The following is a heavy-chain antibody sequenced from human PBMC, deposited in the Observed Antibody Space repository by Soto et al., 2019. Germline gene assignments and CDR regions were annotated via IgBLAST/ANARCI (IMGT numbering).Heavy chain of an antibody. CDR3: AKVFYYYDSSGYYYFDY. J-gene: IGHJ4*02. CDR1: GFTFGSYA. V-gene: IGHV3-23*01. Sequence: PGGSLRLSCAASGFTFGSYAVSWGRQAPGKGPEWISSISGSGSTIYYADSVKGRFTISRDNSKNTLYLQMSSLRAEDTAVYYCAKVFYYYDSSGYYYFDYWGQGTLVTVSS. D-gene: IGHD3-22*01. CDR2: ISGSGSTI.